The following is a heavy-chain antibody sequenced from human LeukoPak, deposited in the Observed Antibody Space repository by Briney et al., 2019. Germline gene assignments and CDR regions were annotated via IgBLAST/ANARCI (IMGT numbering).Heavy chain of an antibody. V-gene: IGHV3-30*03. CDR3: ARGSGNGPFDY. Sequence: GGSLRLSCAASGFTFSSYGMHWVRQAPGKGLEWVAVISYDGSNKYYADSVKGRFTISRDNSKNTLYLQMNSLRAEDTAVYYCARGSGNGPFDYWGQGTLVTVSS. D-gene: IGHD5-12*01. CDR2: ISYDGSNK. CDR1: GFTFSSYG. J-gene: IGHJ4*02.